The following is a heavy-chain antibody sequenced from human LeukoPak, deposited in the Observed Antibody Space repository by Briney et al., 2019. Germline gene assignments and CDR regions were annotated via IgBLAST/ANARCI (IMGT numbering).Heavy chain of an antibody. Sequence: PSETLSLTCAVYGGSFSGYYWSWIRQPPGKGLEWIGEINHSGSTNYNPSLKSRVTISVDTSKNQFSLKLSSVTAADTAVYYCARRLVRGVRVYYMDVWGKGTTVTISS. CDR2: INHSGST. D-gene: IGHD3-10*01. CDR1: GGSFSGYY. CDR3: ARRLVRGVRVYYMDV. V-gene: IGHV4-34*01. J-gene: IGHJ6*03.